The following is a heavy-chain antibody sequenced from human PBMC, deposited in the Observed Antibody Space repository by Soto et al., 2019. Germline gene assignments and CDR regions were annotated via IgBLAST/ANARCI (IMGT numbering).Heavy chain of an antibody. CDR1: GFFISSGNY. Sequence: ASETLSLTCAVSGFFISSGNYWGWIRKPPGKGLEWIGSIFHGGNTYYNPSLKSRVTISVDMSKNQFSLKLNSVTAADTAVYYCARARWYDAFDVWGQGTVVTVSS. D-gene: IGHD2-15*01. CDR2: IFHGGNT. V-gene: IGHV4-38-2*01. J-gene: IGHJ3*01. CDR3: ARARWYDAFDV.